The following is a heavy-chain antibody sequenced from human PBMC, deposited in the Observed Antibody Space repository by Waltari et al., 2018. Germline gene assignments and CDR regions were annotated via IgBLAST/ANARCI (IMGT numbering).Heavy chain of an antibody. CDR2: IIPIFGTA. D-gene: IGHD3-22*01. CDR1: GGTFSSYA. Sequence: QVQLVQSGAEVKKPGSSVKVSCKASGGTFSSYAISWVRQAPGHGLEWMGRIIPIFGTANYAQKFQGRVTSTADKSTSTAYMELSSLRSEDTAVYYCARSARYYDSSNIHDAFDIWGQGTMVTVSS. CDR3: ARSARYYDSSNIHDAFDI. J-gene: IGHJ3*02. V-gene: IGHV1-69*08.